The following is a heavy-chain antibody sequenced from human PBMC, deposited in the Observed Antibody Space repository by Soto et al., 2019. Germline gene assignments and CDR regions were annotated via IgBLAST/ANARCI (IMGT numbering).Heavy chain of an antibody. CDR3: ASSVWSGYYRTLRGL. D-gene: IGHD3-3*01. J-gene: IGHJ2*01. V-gene: IGHV3-7*05. CDR1: GFTLSSYW. Sequence: SLRVSCAASGFTLSSYWMSWVRQAQGKGLEWVANIKQDGSEKYYVDSVKGRFTISRDNAKNSLYLQMNSLRAEDTAVYYCASSVWSGYYRTLRGLWARGTLVTVSS. CDR2: IKQDGSEK.